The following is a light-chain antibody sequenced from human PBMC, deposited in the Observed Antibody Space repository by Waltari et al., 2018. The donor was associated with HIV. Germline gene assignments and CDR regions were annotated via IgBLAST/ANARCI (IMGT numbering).Light chain of an antibody. V-gene: IGLV2-8*01. CDR1: SSAVGGYNF. Sequence: QSALTQPPSASASPGQSVTISRTGTSSAVGGYNFVSWYQQRTGKAPKLIVYQVTRPPSGVPDRLSGAKSDNTAALTVSGLRAEDEADYYCSSFARNNDKVLFGGGTKLTVL. CDR2: QVT. J-gene: IGLJ2*01. CDR3: SSFARNNDKVL.